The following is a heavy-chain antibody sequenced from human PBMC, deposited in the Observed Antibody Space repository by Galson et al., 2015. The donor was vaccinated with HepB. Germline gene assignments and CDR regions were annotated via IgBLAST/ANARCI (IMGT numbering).Heavy chain of an antibody. CDR1: GFTFSSYS. J-gene: IGHJ4*02. Sequence: SLRLSCAASGFTFSSYSMNWVCQAPGKGLEWVSAISGSGGSTYYADSVKGRFTISRDNSKNTLYLQMNSLRAEDTAVYYCAKDTYSSSWYYFDYWGQGTLVTVSS. CDR3: AKDTYSSSWYYFDY. CDR2: ISGSGGST. D-gene: IGHD6-13*01. V-gene: IGHV3-23*01.